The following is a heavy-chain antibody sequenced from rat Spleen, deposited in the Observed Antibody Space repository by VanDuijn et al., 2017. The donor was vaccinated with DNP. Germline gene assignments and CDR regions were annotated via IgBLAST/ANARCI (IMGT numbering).Heavy chain of an antibody. CDR3: ARQVGAVSYFDY. V-gene: IGHV5-22*01. Sequence: EVQLVESGGGLVQPGGSMKLSCAASGFTFSDYAMAWVRQAPKKGLEWVAAISYDGSRTSYRDSVKGRFTISRDNAKSTLYLQMNSLRSEDTATYYCARQVGAVSYFDYWGQGVMVTVSS. CDR2: ISYDGSRT. J-gene: IGHJ2*01. D-gene: IGHD5-1*01. CDR1: GFTFSDYA.